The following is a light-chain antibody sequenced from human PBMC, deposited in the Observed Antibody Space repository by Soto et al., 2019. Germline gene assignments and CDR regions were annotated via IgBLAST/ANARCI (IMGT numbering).Light chain of an antibody. J-gene: IGKJ1*01. Sequence: DIQMTQSPSSMSASVGDRVTITCRASQSVSSSLNWYQQKPGKAPKLLIYAASSLQTGVPSRLSGSGSGQDFTLTISSLQPEDFATYHCQQSDRTPPTFGQGTKVEIK. V-gene: IGKV1-39*01. CDR2: AAS. CDR3: QQSDRTPPT. CDR1: QSVSSS.